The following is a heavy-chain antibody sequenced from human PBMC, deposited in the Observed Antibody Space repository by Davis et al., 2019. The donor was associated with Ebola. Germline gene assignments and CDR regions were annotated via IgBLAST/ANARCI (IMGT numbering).Heavy chain of an antibody. CDR3: ATDADYDEDFDY. Sequence: GGSLRLSCAVSGLTFTFYGFTWVRQAPGKGLEWVSHISSDGGNILYADSVKGRFTISRDNAKDSLYLQMDSLRDEDTAVYYCATDADYDEDFDYWGQGTLVTVSS. CDR2: ISSDGGNI. D-gene: IGHD3-22*01. J-gene: IGHJ4*02. V-gene: IGHV3-48*02. CDR1: GLTFTFYG.